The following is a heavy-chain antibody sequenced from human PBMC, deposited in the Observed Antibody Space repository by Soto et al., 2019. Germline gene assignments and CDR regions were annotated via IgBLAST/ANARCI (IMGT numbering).Heavy chain of an antibody. J-gene: IGHJ5*02. CDR3: ARERGELPAITGTTNNWFDP. V-gene: IGHV1-3*01. CDR2: INAGNGNT. D-gene: IGHD1-7*01. CDR1: GYTFTSYA. Sequence: ASVKVSCKASGYTFTSYAMHWVRQAPGQRLEWMGWINAGNGNTKYSQKFQGRVNITRDTSASTAYMELSSLRSEDTAVYYCARERGELPAITGTTNNWFDPWGQGSLVTVS.